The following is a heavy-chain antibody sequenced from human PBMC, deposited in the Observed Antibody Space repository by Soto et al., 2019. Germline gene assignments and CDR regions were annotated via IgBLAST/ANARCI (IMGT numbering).Heavy chain of an antibody. CDR2: ISWNSGSI. CDR3: AKAIGYYDSSGYYPFDY. V-gene: IGHV3-9*01. Sequence: EVQLVESGGGLVQPGRSLRLSCAASGFTFDDYVMHWVRQAPGKGLEWVSGISWNSGSIGYADSVKGRFTISRDNAKNSLYLQMNSLRAEDTALYYCAKAIGYYDSSGYYPFDYWGQGTLVTVSS. J-gene: IGHJ4*02. CDR1: GFTFDDYV. D-gene: IGHD3-22*01.